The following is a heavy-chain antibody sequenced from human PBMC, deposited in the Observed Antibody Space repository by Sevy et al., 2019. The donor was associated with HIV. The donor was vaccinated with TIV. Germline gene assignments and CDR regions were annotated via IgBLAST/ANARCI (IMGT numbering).Heavy chain of an antibody. D-gene: IGHD3-22*01. J-gene: IGHJ4*02. CDR3: AKGPDYYASSGTPLDY. V-gene: IGHV3-23*01. CDR2: ITGSGDKI. Sequence: GGSLRLSCVVSGFTFRSYTMTWVRQAPGKGLEWVSTITGSGDKIYYADSVKGRFTISRDNSRNTLYLQMTGLRAADTAVYYCAKGPDYYASSGTPLDYWGQGTLVTVSS. CDR1: GFTFRSYT.